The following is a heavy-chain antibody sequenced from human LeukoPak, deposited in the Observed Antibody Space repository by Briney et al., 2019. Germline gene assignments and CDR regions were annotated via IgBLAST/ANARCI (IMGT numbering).Heavy chain of an antibody. CDR2: IYHSGST. CDR1: GYSISSGYY. D-gene: IGHD6-19*01. CDR3: ARHSYHGSGWYFDY. Sequence: SETLSLTCAVSGYSISSGYYWGWIRQPPGKGLEWIGSIYHSGSTYYNPSLKSRVTISVDTSKNQFSLKLSSVTAADPAVYYCARHSYHGSGWYFDYWGQGTLVTVSS. V-gene: IGHV4-38-2*01. J-gene: IGHJ4*02.